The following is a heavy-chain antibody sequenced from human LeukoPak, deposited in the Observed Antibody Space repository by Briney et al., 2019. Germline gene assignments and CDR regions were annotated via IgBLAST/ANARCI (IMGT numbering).Heavy chain of an antibody. CDR1: GGSFSGYY. J-gene: IGHJ4*02. Sequence: SSETLSLTCAVYGGSFSGYYWSWIRQPPAKGLDLIGEINHSGSTNYNPSLKSRVTISVDTSKNQFSLKLSSVTAADTAVYYCASSVVPAAQTQSDSWGQGTLVTVSS. CDR3: ASSVVPAAQTQSDS. D-gene: IGHD2-2*01. V-gene: IGHV4-34*01. CDR2: INHSGST.